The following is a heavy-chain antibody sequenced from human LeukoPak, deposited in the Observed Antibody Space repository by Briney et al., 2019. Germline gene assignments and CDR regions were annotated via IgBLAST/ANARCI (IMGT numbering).Heavy chain of an antibody. J-gene: IGHJ4*02. CDR1: GGSISSYY. V-gene: IGHV4-59*08. Sequence: SETLSLTCTVSGGSISSYYWSWIRQPPGKGLEWIGYIYYSGSTNYNPSLKSRVTISVDMSKNQFSLKLSSVTAADTAVYYCARLGRGSFLSYFDYWGQGTLVTVSS. CDR3: ARLGRGSFLSYFDY. D-gene: IGHD1-26*01. CDR2: IYYSGST.